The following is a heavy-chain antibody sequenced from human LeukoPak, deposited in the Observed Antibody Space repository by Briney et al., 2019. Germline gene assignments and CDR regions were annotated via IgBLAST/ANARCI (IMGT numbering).Heavy chain of an antibody. CDR3: ARGGITDY. D-gene: IGHD1-14*01. V-gene: IGHV4-34*01. J-gene: IGHJ4*02. Sequence: SETLSLTCAVYGGSFSGYYWSWIRQPPGKGLEWIGEINHSGSTNYNPSLKSRVTISVDTSKNQFSLKLSSVTAADTAVYYCARGGITDYWGQGTLVTVSS. CDR1: GGSFSGYY. CDR2: INHSGST.